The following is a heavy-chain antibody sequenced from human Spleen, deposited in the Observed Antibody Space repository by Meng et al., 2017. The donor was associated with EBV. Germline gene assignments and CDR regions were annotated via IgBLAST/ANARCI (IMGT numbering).Heavy chain of an antibody. D-gene: IGHD3-10*01. CDR1: GYTFTSYD. V-gene: IGHV1-8*01. CDR3: ARDKTMVRGLYYGGHFDY. Sequence: QGQLGQVGAEVKKPGASVKVSCKASGYTFTSYDINRVRQATGQGLEWMGWMHPNSDNTDYTQKFQGRDTMTRNTSIRTAYMELSSLRSEDTAVDYCARDKTMVRGLYYGGHFDYWGQGTLVTVSS. CDR2: MHPNSDNT. J-gene: IGHJ4*02.